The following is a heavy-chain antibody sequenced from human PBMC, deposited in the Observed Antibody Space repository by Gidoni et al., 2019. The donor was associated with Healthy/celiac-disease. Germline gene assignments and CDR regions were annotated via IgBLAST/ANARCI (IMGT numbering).Heavy chain of an antibody. Sequence: QVQLQESGPGLVKPSETLSLTCTVSGGSISSYYWSWIRQPPGKGLEWIGYIYYSGSTNYNPSLKSRVTISVDTSKNQFSLKLSSVTAADTAVYYCARVADYDILTGFNWFDPWGQGTLVTVSS. CDR1: GGSISSYY. D-gene: IGHD3-9*01. J-gene: IGHJ5*02. CDR3: ARVADYDILTGFNWFDP. V-gene: IGHV4-59*01. CDR2: IYYSGST.